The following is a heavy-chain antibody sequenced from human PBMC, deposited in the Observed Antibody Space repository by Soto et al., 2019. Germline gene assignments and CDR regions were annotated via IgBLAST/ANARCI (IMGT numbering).Heavy chain of an antibody. CDR1: GFIFSSFG. CDR3: ARVKQGRGGYDSPFDY. V-gene: IGHV3-33*03. D-gene: IGHD5-12*01. CDR2: IRYDGSNK. Sequence: QVQLVESGGGVVQPGGSPRLSCAPSGFIFSSFGMHWVRQAPGKGLEWVAVIRYDGSNKYYGDSVKGRFTISRDNSKNTLYLQMNSLRVEDTAVYYCARVKQGRGGYDSPFDYWGQGTLVTVSS. J-gene: IGHJ4*02.